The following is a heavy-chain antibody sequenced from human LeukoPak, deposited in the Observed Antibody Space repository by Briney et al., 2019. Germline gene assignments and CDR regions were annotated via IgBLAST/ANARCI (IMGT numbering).Heavy chain of an antibody. V-gene: IGHV1-69*05. CDR3: ARDTHYDFWSGYYSNNWFDP. CDR1: GGTFSSYA. CDR2: IISIFGTA. Sequence: SVKVSCKASGGTFSSYAISWVRQAPGQGLEWMGGIISIFGTANYAQKFQGRVTITTDESTSTAYMELSSLRSEDTAVYYCARDTHYDFWSGYYSNNWFDPWGQGTLVTVSS. J-gene: IGHJ5*02. D-gene: IGHD3-3*01.